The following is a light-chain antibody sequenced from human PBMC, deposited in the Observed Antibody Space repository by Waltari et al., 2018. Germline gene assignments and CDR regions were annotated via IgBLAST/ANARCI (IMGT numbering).Light chain of an antibody. Sequence: DIQMTQFPSTLSASVGDRLTITCRASQSINSWLAWYQQKPGKAPKLLIYKASSLESGVPSRFSGSGSGTEFTLTISSLQPEDVATYYCQKYNSAPRTFHQGTKVEIK. CDR2: KAS. J-gene: IGKJ1*01. V-gene: IGKV1-5*03. CDR3: QKYNSAPRT. CDR1: QSINSW.